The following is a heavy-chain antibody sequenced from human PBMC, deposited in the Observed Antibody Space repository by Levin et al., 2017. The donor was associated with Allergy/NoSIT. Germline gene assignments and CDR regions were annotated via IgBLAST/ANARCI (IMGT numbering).Heavy chain of an antibody. V-gene: IGHV3-21*01. D-gene: IGHD3-22*01. CDR1: GFTFSSYR. Sequence: SCAASGFTFSSYRMNWVRQAPGKGLEWVSSISSSSSYIYYADSVKGRFTISRDNAKNSLYLQMNSLRAEDTAVYYCASAYDSSGYYYELDYWGQGTLVTVSS. CDR2: ISSSSSYI. CDR3: ASAYDSSGYYYELDY. J-gene: IGHJ4*02.